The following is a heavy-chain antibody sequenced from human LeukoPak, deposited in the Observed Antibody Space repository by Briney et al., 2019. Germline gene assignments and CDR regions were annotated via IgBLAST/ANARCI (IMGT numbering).Heavy chain of an antibody. D-gene: IGHD5-18*01. CDR1: GYSISSGYY. Sequence: SETLSLTCAVSGYSISSGYYGGWIRQPPGKGLEWIGSIYHSGSTYYNPSLKSRVTISVDTSNNPFSLNLSSVTAADTAVYYCARDLRAYSYGYDYYYGIDVWGKGTTVTVSS. CDR3: ARDLRAYSYGYDYYYGIDV. CDR2: IYHSGST. V-gene: IGHV4-38-2*02. J-gene: IGHJ6*04.